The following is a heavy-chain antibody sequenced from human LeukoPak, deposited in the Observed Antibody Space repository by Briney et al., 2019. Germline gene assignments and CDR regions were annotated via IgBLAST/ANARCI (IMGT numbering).Heavy chain of an antibody. CDR1: GGSFSGYY. Sequence: SETLSLTCAVYGGSFSGYYWSWIRQPPGKGLEWIGEINHSGSTNYNPSLKSRVTISVDTSKNQFSLKLSSVTAADTAVYYCARVWAVAGISPVDYWGQGTLVTVSS. CDR2: INHSGST. V-gene: IGHV4-34*01. J-gene: IGHJ4*02. CDR3: ARVWAVAGISPVDY. D-gene: IGHD6-19*01.